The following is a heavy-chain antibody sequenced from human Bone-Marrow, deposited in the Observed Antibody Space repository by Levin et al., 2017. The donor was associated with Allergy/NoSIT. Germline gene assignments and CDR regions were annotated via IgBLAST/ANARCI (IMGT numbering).Heavy chain of an antibody. J-gene: IGHJ6*02. CDR1: GGSLSSYS. CDR2: IYNSGTT. CDR3: ASLRPGNYYYYGFDV. V-gene: IGHV4-59*01. D-gene: IGHD4-17*01. Sequence: SETLSLTYTVSGGSLSSYSWSWIRQLPGRGLEWVGYIYNSGTTNYNSALMSRLTMSLDTSNNQFSLKLRSVTTADTAIYYCASLRPGNYYYYGFDVWGQGATVTVSS.